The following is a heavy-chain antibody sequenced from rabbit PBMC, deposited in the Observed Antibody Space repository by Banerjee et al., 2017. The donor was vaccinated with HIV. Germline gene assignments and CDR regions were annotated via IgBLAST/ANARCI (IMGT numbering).Heavy chain of an antibody. CDR1: GFSFSSGLP. Sequence: QLVESGGGLVKPGASLTLTCKASGFSFSSGLPMCWVRQAPGKGSEWIASVDTGDGTTYYASWVNGRFTVSLDNAQNTVFLQMTSLTPADTATYFCARAYNSGWGGYFNLWGPGTLVTVS. J-gene: IGHJ4*01. D-gene: IGHD4-1*01. CDR2: VDTGDGTT. V-gene: IGHV1S47*01. CDR3: ARAYNSGWGGYFNL.